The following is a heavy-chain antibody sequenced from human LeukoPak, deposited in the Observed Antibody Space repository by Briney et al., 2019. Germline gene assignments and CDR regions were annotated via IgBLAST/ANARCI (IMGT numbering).Heavy chain of an antibody. D-gene: IGHD2-2*01. J-gene: IGHJ4*02. CDR1: GITFSSYA. Sequence: PGGSLRLSCVVSGITFSSYAMSWVRQAPGKGLEWVAYIRYHGSNINYADSVKGRFTISRDNSKDTLFLQMSSLRTEDTAVYYCAKVLTGYCGSTSCPFDSWGQGTLVTVSS. CDR2: IRYHGSNI. CDR3: AKVLTGYCGSTSCPFDS. V-gene: IGHV3-30*02.